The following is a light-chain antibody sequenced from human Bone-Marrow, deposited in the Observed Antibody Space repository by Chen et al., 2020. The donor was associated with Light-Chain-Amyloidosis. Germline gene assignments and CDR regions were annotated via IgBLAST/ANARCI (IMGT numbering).Light chain of an antibody. CDR3: QQYNNWPPDT. Sequence: EIVMTQSPATLSVSPGERATLSCRASQSVKRNLAWYQQKPGQAPRLLIYGASTRATGIPDRFSGSGSGTEFTLSISSLQSEDFAVYYCQQYNNWPPDTFGQGTKVEIK. J-gene: IGKJ2*01. CDR2: GAS. CDR1: QSVKRN. V-gene: IGKV3-15*01.